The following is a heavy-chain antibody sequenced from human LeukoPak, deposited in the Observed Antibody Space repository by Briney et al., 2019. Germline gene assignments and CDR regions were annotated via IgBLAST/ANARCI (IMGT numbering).Heavy chain of an antibody. J-gene: IGHJ4*02. V-gene: IGHV1-2*02. CDR1: GYTFTDYY. CDR2: INPNSGGT. CDR3: ARGPGATVLDY. D-gene: IGHD4-17*01. Sequence: ASVKVSCKTSGYTFTDYYMHWVRQAPGQGLEWMGWINPNSGGTNYAQKFYARVTMTRDMSTSTVYMELSSLRSEDTAVYYCARGPGATVLDYWGQGTLVTVSS.